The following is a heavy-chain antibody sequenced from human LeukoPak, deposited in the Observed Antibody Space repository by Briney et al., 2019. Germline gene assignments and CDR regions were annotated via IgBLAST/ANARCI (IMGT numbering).Heavy chain of an antibody. D-gene: IGHD3-3*01. CDR3: AKENRNRYYDFWSGYYNWFDP. J-gene: IGHJ5*02. CDR2: ISWNSGSI. V-gene: IGHV3-9*01. Sequence: GGSLRLSCAAAGFTFDDYAMDWVRQAPGKGLEWVSCISWNSGSIGYADSVKGRFTISRDNAKNSLYLQMNSLRAEDTALYYCAKENRNRYYDFWSGYYNWFDPWGQGTLVTVSS. CDR1: GFTFDDYA.